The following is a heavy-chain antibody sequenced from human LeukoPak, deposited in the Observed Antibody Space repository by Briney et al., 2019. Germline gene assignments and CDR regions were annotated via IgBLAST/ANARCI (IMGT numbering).Heavy chain of an antibody. V-gene: IGHV1-2*02. CDR1: GYTFTGYY. CDR2: INPNSGGT. CDR3: ATPGGLDSNYIFDY. D-gene: IGHD4-11*01. Sequence: ASVKVSCKASGYTFTGYYMHWVRQAPGQGLEWPGWINPNSGGTNYAQKFQGRVTMTRDTSISTAYMELSRLRSDDTAVYYCATPGGLDSNYIFDYWGQGTLVTVSS. J-gene: IGHJ4*02.